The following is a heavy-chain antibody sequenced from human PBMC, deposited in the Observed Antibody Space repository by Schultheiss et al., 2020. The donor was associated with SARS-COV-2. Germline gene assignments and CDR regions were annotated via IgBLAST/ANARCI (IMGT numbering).Heavy chain of an antibody. CDR3: ARDSVGIYSLDY. Sequence: GGSLRLSCAASGFTFSSYGMHWVRQAPGKGLEWVAVISYDGSNKYYADSVKGRFTISRDNAKNSLYLQMNSLRAEDTAVYYCARDSVGIYSLDYWGQGTLVTVSS. CDR2: ISYDGSNK. D-gene: IGHD4-11*01. V-gene: IGHV3-30*12. J-gene: IGHJ4*02. CDR1: GFTFSSYG.